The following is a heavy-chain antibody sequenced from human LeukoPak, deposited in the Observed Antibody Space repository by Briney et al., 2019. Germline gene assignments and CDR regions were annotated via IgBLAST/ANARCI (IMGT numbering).Heavy chain of an antibody. V-gene: IGHV4-59*01. J-gene: IGHJ4*02. CDR1: GDSIRNFY. CDR3: AEGNYGSESYYVVVFTY. D-gene: IGHD3-10*01. CDR2: IYQSGNT. Sequence: SETLSLTCTVSGDSIRNFYWNWIRQSPGKGLEWIGYIYQSGNTNYNPSLKSRLTMSIDTSKNQFSLNLNSVTAADTAVYYCAEGNYGSESYYVVVFTYGGRETLVTVSP.